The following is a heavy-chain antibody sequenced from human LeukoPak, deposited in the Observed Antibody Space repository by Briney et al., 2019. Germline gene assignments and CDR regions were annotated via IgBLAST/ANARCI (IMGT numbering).Heavy chain of an antibody. V-gene: IGHV1-2*02. Sequence: RASVKVSCKASGHTFTGYYMHWVRQAPGQGLEWMGWINPNSGGTNYAQKFQGRVTMARDTSINTAHMELSGLRSDDTAVYYCVRGTLSAISMVRGPWGQGTTVIVSS. CDR3: VRGTLSAISMVRGP. CDR2: INPNSGGT. CDR1: GHTFTGYY. D-gene: IGHD3-10*01. J-gene: IGHJ6*02.